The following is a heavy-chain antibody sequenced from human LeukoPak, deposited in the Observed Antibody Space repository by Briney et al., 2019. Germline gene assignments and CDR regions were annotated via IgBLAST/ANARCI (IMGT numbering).Heavy chain of an antibody. CDR3: ASGSGGSYYFDY. J-gene: IGHJ4*02. V-gene: IGHV3-23*01. D-gene: IGHD2-15*01. CDR2: ISGTGGST. Sequence: GGSLRLSCAASGFTFSNYAMSWVRQAPGKGLEWVAGISGTGGSTHYADSVKGRFTISRDNAKNSLYLQMISLRAEDTAVYYCASGSGGSYYFDYWGQGTLVTFSS. CDR1: GFTFSNYA.